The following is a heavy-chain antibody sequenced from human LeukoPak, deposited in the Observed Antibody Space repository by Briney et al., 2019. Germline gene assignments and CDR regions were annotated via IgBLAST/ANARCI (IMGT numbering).Heavy chain of an antibody. V-gene: IGHV5-10-1*01. Sequence: GESLKISCKGSGYSFTSYWISWVRQMPGKGLEWMGRIDPSDSYTNYSPSFHGHVTISADKSISTAYLQWSSLKASDTAMYYCARHGSGWPFDYWGQGTLVNVSS. CDR3: ARHGSGWPFDY. D-gene: IGHD6-19*01. CDR2: IDPSDSYT. CDR1: GYSFTSYW. J-gene: IGHJ4*02.